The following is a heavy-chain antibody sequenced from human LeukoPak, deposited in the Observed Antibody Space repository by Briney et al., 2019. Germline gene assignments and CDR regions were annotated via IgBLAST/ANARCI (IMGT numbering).Heavy chain of an antibody. J-gene: IGHJ4*02. V-gene: IGHV4-39*07. CDR2: IYHSGST. CDR1: SGSISSSNYF. CDR3: ARDPGSDYFDY. Sequence: SETLSLTCTVSSGSISSSNYFWGWIRQPPGKGLEWIGSIYHSGSTYYNPSLESRVTISVDTSKNQFSLKLSSVTAADTAVYYCARDPGSDYFDYWGQGTLVTVSS.